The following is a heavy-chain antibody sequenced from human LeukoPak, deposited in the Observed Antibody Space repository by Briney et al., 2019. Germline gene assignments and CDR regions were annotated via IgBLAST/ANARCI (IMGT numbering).Heavy chain of an antibody. V-gene: IGHV3-7*04. J-gene: IGHJ4*02. CDR2: INEDGSRK. Sequence: PGGSLRLSCAASGFTFSSYWINWVRQAPGKGLEWVGNINEDGSRKNYADSVKGRFTISRDNSKNSLYLQMDSLRAEDTALYYCAGGYYAGYWGQGTQVTVSS. CDR1: GFTFSSYW. CDR3: AGGYYAGY. D-gene: IGHD2-2*01.